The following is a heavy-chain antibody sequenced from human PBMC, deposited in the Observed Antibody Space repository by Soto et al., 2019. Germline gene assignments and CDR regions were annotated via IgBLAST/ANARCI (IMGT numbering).Heavy chain of an antibody. Sequence: EVQLLESGGGLVQPGGSLRLSCAASGFIFSDYAMSWVRQAPGKGLEWVSGIGGSGGGGGSDDDTHYADSVKGRFTISRDNSKNTLYLQMKSLRAEDTAVYYCAKEGRSRHYDFDFWGQGTLVTVSS. CDR3: AKEGRSRHYDFDF. D-gene: IGHD3-10*01. CDR2: IGGSGGGGGSDDDT. J-gene: IGHJ4*02. V-gene: IGHV3-23*03. CDR1: GFIFSDYA.